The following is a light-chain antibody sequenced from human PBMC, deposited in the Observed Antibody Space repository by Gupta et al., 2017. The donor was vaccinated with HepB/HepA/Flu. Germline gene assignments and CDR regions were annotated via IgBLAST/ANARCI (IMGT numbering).Light chain of an antibody. CDR3: AAWDSSLSGWV. Sequence: QSVLPQPPSASGAPRPRVTISCSGSRSNIGSETVHWYQQFPGTAPKLLTHSDVQRPSGVPGRFSGSKSGTSASLSISGPQSEDEADYYCAAWDSSLSGWVFGGGTKLTVL. CDR1: RSNIGSET. V-gene: IGLV1-44*01. J-gene: IGLJ3*02. CDR2: SDV.